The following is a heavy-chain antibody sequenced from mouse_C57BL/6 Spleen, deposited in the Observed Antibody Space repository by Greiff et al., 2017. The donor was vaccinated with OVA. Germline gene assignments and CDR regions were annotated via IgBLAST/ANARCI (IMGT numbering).Heavy chain of an antibody. CDR2: IDPETGGT. J-gene: IGHJ1*03. CDR1: GYTFTDYE. D-gene: IGHD1-1*01. V-gene: IGHV1-15*01. CDR3: TRADYGSSAGYFDV. Sequence: QVQLQQSGAELVRPGASVTLSCKASGYTFTDYEMHWVKQTPVHGLEWIGAIDPETGGTAYNQKFKGKAILTADKSSSTAYMELSSLSSEDSAVYDYTRADYGSSAGYFDVWGTGTTVTVSS.